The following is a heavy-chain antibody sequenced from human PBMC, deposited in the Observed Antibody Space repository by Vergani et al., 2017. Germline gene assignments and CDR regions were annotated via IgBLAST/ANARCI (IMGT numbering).Heavy chain of an antibody. Sequence: QVQLVESGGGVVQPGRSLRLSCAASGFTFSSYAMHWVRQAPGKGLEWVAVISYDGSNKYYADSVKGRFTISRDNSKNTLYLQMNSLRAEDTAVYYCAKDRHSSGSAPYYFDYWGQGTLVTVSS. CDR3: AKDRHSSGSAPYYFDY. CDR2: ISYDGSNK. V-gene: IGHV3-30-3*01. CDR1: GFTFSSYA. D-gene: IGHD6-19*01. J-gene: IGHJ4*02.